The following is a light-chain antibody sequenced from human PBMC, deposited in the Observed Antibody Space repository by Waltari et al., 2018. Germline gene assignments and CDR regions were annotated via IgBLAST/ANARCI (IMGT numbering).Light chain of an antibody. J-gene: IGLJ2*01. V-gene: IGLV1-44*01. CDR1: SSNVGSNV. CDR3: AAWDDSLNGRWV. CDR2: GND. Sequence: QSEMSQPPSVSGTPGQTVTISCSGRSSNVGSNVVNWYQQLPGTAPKLLIYGNDQLPSGVPDRFSGSKSGTSASLAISGLQSEDEADYYCAAWDDSLNGRWVFGAGTKLTVL.